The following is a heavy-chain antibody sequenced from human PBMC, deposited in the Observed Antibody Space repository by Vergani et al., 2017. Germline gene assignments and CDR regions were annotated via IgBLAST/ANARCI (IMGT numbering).Heavy chain of an antibody. J-gene: IGHJ3*02. CDR3: ARVGRDGLFDI. V-gene: IGHV1-69*09. CDR1: GYTFTGYY. CDR2: IIPILGIA. D-gene: IGHD5-24*01. Sequence: QVQLVQSGAEVKKPGASVKVSCKASGYTFTGYYMHWVRQAPGQGLEWMGRIIPILGIANYAQKFQGRVTITADKSTSTAYMELSSLRSEDTAVYYCARVGRDGLFDIWGQGTMVTVSS.